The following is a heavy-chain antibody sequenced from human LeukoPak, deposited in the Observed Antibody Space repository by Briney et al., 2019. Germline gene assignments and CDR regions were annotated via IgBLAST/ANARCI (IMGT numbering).Heavy chain of an antibody. CDR1: GGSISSGGYY. CDR2: IYYSGST. V-gene: IGHV4-31*03. D-gene: IGHD2-2*01. CDR3: ARGSIVVVPAVNFDY. J-gene: IGHJ4*02. Sequence: SEALSLTCTVSGGSISSGGYYWSWIRQHPGKGLEWIGYIYYSGSTYYNPSLKSRVTISVDTSKNQFSLKLSSVTAADTAVYYGARGSIVVVPAVNFDYWGQGTLVTVSS.